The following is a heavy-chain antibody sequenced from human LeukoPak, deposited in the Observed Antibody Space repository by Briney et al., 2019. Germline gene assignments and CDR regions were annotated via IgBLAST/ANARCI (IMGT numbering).Heavy chain of an antibody. J-gene: IGHJ6*04. V-gene: IGHV1-18*04. D-gene: IGHD3-10*01. CDR1: GYTFTSYS. Sequence: ASVTVSCKASGYTFTSYSISWVRQAPGQGLEWMGWISAYNGNTNYAQKPQGRVTMTTDTSTSTAYMELRSLRSDDTAVYYCARGLWFGEFIPNGMDVWGKGTTVTVSS. CDR2: ISAYNGNT. CDR3: ARGLWFGEFIPNGMDV.